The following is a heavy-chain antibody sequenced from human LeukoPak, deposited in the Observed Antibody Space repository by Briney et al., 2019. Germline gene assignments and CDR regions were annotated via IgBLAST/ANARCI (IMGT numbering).Heavy chain of an antibody. Sequence: GGSLRLSCAASGFTFSDHYMDWVRQAPGKGLEWVGRTRKRTNGYTTAYAASVKGRFSISRDDSKNSLYLQMNSLKTEDTAVYYCARIAVVVPAAMDYWGQGTRVTVSS. CDR3: ARIAVVVPAAMDY. CDR1: GFTFSDHY. V-gene: IGHV3-72*01. J-gene: IGHJ4*02. CDR2: TRKRTNGYTT. D-gene: IGHD2-2*01.